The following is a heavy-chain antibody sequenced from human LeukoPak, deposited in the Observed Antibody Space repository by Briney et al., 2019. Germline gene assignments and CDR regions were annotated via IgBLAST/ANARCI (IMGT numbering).Heavy chain of an antibody. CDR2: INPNSGGT. CDR1: GYTFTGYY. V-gene: IGHV1-2*02. Sequence: VSVKVSCKASGYTFTGYYMHWVRQAPGQGLEWMGWINPNSGGTNYAQKFQGRVTMTRDTSISTAYMELSRLRSDDTAVYYCARAAPLGYCSSTSCYIQGYYYGMDVWGQGTTVTVSS. CDR3: ARAAPLGYCSSTSCYIQGYYYGMDV. D-gene: IGHD2-2*02. J-gene: IGHJ6*02.